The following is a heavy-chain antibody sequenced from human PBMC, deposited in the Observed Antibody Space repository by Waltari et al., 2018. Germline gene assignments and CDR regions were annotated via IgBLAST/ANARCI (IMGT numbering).Heavy chain of an antibody. CDR3: ARGDNWNDRLDF. J-gene: IGHJ3*01. Sequence: QVQLVQSGAEVKKPGASVKVSCRVSGYSLTESALHWVRQAPGKGLEVVGWINPNTGAQRLAQNFQDRVTMTRSTSETTAYMEISDLTSHDTAVYYCARGDNWNDRLDFWGQGTKVTVSS. CDR1: GYSLTESA. V-gene: IGHV1-8*01. D-gene: IGHD1-1*01. CDR2: INPNTGAQ.